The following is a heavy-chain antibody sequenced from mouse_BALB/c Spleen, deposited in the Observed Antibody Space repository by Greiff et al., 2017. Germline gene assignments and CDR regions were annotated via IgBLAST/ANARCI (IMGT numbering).Heavy chain of an antibody. J-gene: IGHJ3*01. V-gene: IGHV1-14*01. CDR2: INPYNDGT. Sequence: EVQLQQSGPELVKPGASVKMSCKASGYTFTSYVMHWVKQKPGQGLEWIGYINPYNDGTKYNEKFKGKGTLTSDKASSTACMELNSLTSEDSAVYYCAHLDYGYGGTGFAYWGQGTLVTVSA. D-gene: IGHD2-2*01. CDR1: GYTFTSYV. CDR3: AHLDYGYGGTGFAY.